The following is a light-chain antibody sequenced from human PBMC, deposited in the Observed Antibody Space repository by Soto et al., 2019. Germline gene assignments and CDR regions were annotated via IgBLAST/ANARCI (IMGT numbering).Light chain of an antibody. CDR1: QDITDC. J-gene: IGKJ4*01. Sequence: DIQMTQSPSSLSASVGDRVTISCQASQDITDCLNWYQQKPGKAPRLLIYDASNLETGVPSRFSGSGSGTDFTFTISSLQPEDIATYYCQQSEALVLSFGGGTKVEIK. CDR3: QQSEALVLS. V-gene: IGKV1-33*01. CDR2: DAS.